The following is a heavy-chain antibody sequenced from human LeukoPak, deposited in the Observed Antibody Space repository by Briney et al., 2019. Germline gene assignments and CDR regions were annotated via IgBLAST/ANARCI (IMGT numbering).Heavy chain of an antibody. CDR2: IYSGGST. J-gene: IGHJ4*02. V-gene: IGHV3-53*01. CDR1: GFTVSSNY. Sequence: GGSLRLSCAASGFTVSSNYMSWVRQAPGKGLEWVSVIYSGGSTYYAGSVKGRFTISRDNSKNTLYLQMNSLRAEDTAVYYCARRAGGYSHPYDYWGQGTLVTVSS. CDR3: ARRAGGYSHPYDY. D-gene: IGHD4-23*01.